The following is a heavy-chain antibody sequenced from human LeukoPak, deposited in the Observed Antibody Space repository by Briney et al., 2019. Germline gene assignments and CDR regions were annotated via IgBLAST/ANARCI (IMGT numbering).Heavy chain of an antibody. V-gene: IGHV3-30*02. J-gene: IGHJ4*02. Sequence: GGSLRLSCVVSGFTFSNYGMHWVRQAPGKGLEWVAFIRYDGSNKYYADSVKGRFTISRDNSKNTLYLQMNSLRAEDTAVYYCAKDFGKGYYFDYWGQGTLVTVSS. CDR1: GFTFSNYG. CDR2: IRYDGSNK. CDR3: AKDFGKGYYFDY. D-gene: IGHD3-3*01.